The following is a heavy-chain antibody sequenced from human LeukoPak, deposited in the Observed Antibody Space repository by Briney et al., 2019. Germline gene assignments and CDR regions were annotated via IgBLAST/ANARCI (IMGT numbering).Heavy chain of an antibody. CDR1: GYTFTGYY. J-gene: IGHJ5*02. CDR2: INPNSGGT. D-gene: IGHD3-22*01. V-gene: IGHV1-2*02. Sequence: ASVKVSCNASGYTFTGYYMHWVRQAPGQGLEWMGWINPNSGGTNYAQKFQGRVTMTRDTSISRAYMELSRLRSDDTAVYYCARDYYGSSGYSRWFDPWGQGTLVTVSS. CDR3: ARDYYGSSGYSRWFDP.